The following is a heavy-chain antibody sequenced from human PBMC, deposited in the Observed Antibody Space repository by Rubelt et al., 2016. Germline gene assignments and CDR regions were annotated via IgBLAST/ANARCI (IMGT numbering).Heavy chain of an antibody. CDR2: ITDSGSST. J-gene: IGHJ6*02. Sequence: ASGFLFSSHWMNWVRQAPGKGLEWVSVITDSGSSTYYADSVKGRFTSSRDNSRNTVSLKMSSLRVEDTAVYYCAKGPSGDVWGRGTTVTVSS. CDR3: AKGPSGDV. CDR1: GFLFSSHW. V-gene: IGHV3-23*01.